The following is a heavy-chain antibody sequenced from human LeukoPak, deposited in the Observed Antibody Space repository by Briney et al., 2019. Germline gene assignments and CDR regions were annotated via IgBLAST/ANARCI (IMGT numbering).Heavy chain of an antibody. CDR3: ARGRRITMIPRPRGGAFDI. V-gene: IGHV4-31*03. Sequence: SQTLSLTCTVSGGSISSNNYYWSWIRQHPGKGLEWIGYMYYSGSTFYTPSLKSRVTISKDTSKNQLSLRLSSVTAADTAVYYCARGRRITMIPRPRGGAFDIWGQGTMVTVSS. J-gene: IGHJ3*02. CDR2: MYYSGST. CDR1: GGSISSNNYY. D-gene: IGHD3-22*01.